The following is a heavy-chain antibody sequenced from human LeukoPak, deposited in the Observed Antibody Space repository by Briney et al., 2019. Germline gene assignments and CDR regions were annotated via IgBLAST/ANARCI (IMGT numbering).Heavy chain of an antibody. D-gene: IGHD2-15*01. CDR3: AKDPQLDIVVVVAATNY. CDR1: GFTFSSYA. V-gene: IGHV3-23*01. J-gene: IGHJ4*02. CDR2: ISGSGGST. Sequence: GGSLRLSCAASGFTFSSYAMSWVRQAPGKGLEWVSAISGSGGSTYYADSAKGRFTISRDNSKNTLYLQMNSLRAEDTAVYYCAKDPQLDIVVVVAATNYWGQGTLVTVSS.